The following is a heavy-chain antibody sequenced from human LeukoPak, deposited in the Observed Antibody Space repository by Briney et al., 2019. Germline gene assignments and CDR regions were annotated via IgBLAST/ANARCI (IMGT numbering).Heavy chain of an antibody. V-gene: IGHV3-21*05. J-gene: IGHJ4*02. CDR3: ARMGVKRDNYYFDS. Sequence: GSLRLSCAASGLTFSSFTMSWVRHPPGEGLEWVSNIRTSRTNIYSADSLKGRFTTSRDNAKNSLYLQMNSRRGDDTAVYYCARMGVKRDNYYFDSWGQGTLVTVSS. D-gene: IGHD3-16*01. CDR1: GLTFSSFT. CDR2: IRTSRTNI.